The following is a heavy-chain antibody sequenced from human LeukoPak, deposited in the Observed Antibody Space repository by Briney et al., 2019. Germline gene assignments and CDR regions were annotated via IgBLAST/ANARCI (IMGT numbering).Heavy chain of an antibody. CDR3: AGEPRKAVPGYSSSWYVYYYYGMDV. V-gene: IGHV4-39*07. D-gene: IGHD6-13*01. J-gene: IGHJ6*04. Sequence: SETLSLTCMVSGGSISSGSYYWGWIRQRPGRGPEWSGSGYYSGSTYYKPSLKSRFTKSVDTSKNQFSLKLSSVTAADTAVYYCAGEPRKAVPGYSSSWYVYYYYGMDVWGKGTTVTVSS. CDR2: GYYSGST. CDR1: GGSISSGSYY.